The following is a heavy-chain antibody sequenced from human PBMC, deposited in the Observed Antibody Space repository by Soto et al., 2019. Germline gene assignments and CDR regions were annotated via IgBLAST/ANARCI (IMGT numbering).Heavy chain of an antibody. CDR3: ARGTSGYSF. D-gene: IGHD3-22*01. Sequence: GGSLRLSCAASGLDVSTKYMNWVRQAPGKGLEWVSMIYSSGTTYYADSVKGRFSISRDKSKNTLYLQMNSLRADDTAVYYCARGTSGYSFWGQGTLVTVSS. CDR2: IYSSGTT. J-gene: IGHJ4*02. V-gene: IGHV3-53*01. CDR1: GLDVSTKY.